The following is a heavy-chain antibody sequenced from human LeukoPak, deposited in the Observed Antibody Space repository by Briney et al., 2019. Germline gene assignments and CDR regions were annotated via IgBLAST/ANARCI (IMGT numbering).Heavy chain of an antibody. Sequence: PGGSLRLSCATSGFAFSSYAMSWVRQAPGKGLEWVSSFSGSGGNTYYADSVKARFTVSRDNSKNTLYLQMNSLRAEDTAVYYCAKSGLNRFDYWGQGTLVTVSS. D-gene: IGHD2-15*01. CDR2: FSGSGGNT. J-gene: IGHJ4*02. CDR3: AKSGLNRFDY. CDR1: GFAFSSYA. V-gene: IGHV3-23*01.